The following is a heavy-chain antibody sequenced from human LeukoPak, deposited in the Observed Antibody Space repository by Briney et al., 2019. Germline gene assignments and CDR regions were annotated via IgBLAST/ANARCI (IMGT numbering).Heavy chain of an antibody. Sequence: GGSLRLSCAASGFXVSSNYISWVRQAPGKGREWVSVIYSGGSTYYADSVKGRFTISRDNSKNTLYLQMNSLRAEDTAVYYCARDSTCGGDCYYFDYWGQGTLVTVSS. V-gene: IGHV3-53*01. D-gene: IGHD2-21*02. J-gene: IGHJ4*02. CDR1: GFXVSSNY. CDR2: IYSGGST. CDR3: ARDSTCGGDCYYFDY.